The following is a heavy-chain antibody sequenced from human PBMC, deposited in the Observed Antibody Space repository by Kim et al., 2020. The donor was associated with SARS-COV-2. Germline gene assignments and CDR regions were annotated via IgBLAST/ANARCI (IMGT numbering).Heavy chain of an antibody. V-gene: IGHV2-5*01. CDR3: AHRFRLDAFDI. J-gene: IGHJ3*02. Sequence: KRYSQSLKSRLTITKDTSKNQVVLTMTNMDPVDTATYYCAHRFRLDAFDIWGQGTMVTVSS. CDR2: K.